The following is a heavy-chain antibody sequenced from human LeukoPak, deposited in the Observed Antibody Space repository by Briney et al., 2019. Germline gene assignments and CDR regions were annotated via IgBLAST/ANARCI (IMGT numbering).Heavy chain of an antibody. Sequence: PGGSLRLSCAASGFTFSSYAMHWVRQAPGKGLEWVAVISYDGSNKYYADSVKGRFTISRDNSKNTLYLQMNSLRAEDTAVYYCARGLYQLDLGFDPWGQGTLVTVSS. V-gene: IGHV3-30-3*01. J-gene: IGHJ5*02. CDR1: GFTFSSYA. CDR3: ARGLYQLDLGFDP. CDR2: ISYDGSNK. D-gene: IGHD2-2*01.